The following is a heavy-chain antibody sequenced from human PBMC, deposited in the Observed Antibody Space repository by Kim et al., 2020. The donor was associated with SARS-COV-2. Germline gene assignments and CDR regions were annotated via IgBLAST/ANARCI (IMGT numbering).Heavy chain of an antibody. D-gene: IGHD6-13*01. CDR1: GFTFSSYW. CDR2: IYSDGTTT. J-gene: IGHJ4*02. V-gene: IGHV3-74*01. Sequence: GGSLRLSCAASGFTFSSYWMHWVRQVPGKGLVWVSRIYSDGTTTNYADSVKGRFTISRDNAKNTVYLEMNSLRAEDTAVYYCARGGSSSSRRAFDCWGQGTPVTVSS. CDR3: ARGGSSSSRRAFDC.